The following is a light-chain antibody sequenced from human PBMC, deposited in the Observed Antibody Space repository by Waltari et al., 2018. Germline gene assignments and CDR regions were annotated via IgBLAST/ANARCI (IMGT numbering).Light chain of an antibody. CDR2: VDSVGSY. J-gene: IGLJ2*01. V-gene: IGLV4-69*01. CDR3: QTWVTGIRVI. Sequence: QLVLTQSPSASASLGASVTLTCTLSSRPRPYPIASHPHQPDKGPRYLMKVDSVGSYTKGDGISDRFSGSSSGTERYLTISSLQSDDEADYYCQTWVTGIRVIFGGGTKLTVL. CDR1: SRPRPYP.